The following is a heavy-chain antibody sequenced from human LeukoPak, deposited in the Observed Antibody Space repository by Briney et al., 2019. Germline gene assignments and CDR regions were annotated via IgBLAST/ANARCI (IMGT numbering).Heavy chain of an antibody. D-gene: IGHD6-19*01. CDR3: AKTGGSGWYGGYFDL. V-gene: IGHV4-34*01. CDR1: GGSFSGYY. CDR2: INHSGST. J-gene: IGHJ2*01. Sequence: PSETLSLTCAVYGGSFSGYYWSWIRQPPGKGLEWIGEINHSGSTNYNPSLKSRVTISVDTSKNQFSLKLSSVTAADTAVYYCAKTGGSGWYGGYFDLWGRGTLVTVSS.